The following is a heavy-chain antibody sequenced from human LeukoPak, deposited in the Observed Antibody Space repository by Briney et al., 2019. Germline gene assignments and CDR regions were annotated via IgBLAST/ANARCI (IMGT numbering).Heavy chain of an antibody. V-gene: IGHV1-18*04. D-gene: IGHD3-22*01. CDR2: ISANNGNA. CDR3: ARDVSHRLFYDSSGYYILFDY. J-gene: IGHJ4*02. CDR1: GYTFTGHY. Sequence: ASVKVSCKASGYTFTGHYMYWVRQAPGQGLEWMGWISANNGNANYAQKLQGRVTMTRDTSTSTAYMELRSLRSDDTAVYYCARDVSHRLFYDSSGYYILFDYWGQGTLVTVSS.